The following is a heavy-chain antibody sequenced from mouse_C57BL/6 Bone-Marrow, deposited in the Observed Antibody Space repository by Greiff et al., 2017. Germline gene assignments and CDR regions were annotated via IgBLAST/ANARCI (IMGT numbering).Heavy chain of an antibody. CDR1: GYTFTSYW. CDR2: IYPSDSET. CDR3: ARNPYYYGSSLGY. Sequence: QVQLQQPGAELVRPGSSVTLSCKASGYTFTSYWMDWVKQRPGQGLEWIGNIYPSDSETHYNQKFKDKATLTVDKSSSTAYMQLSSLTSEDSAVYYCARNPYYYGSSLGYWGQGTTLTVSS. V-gene: IGHV1-61*01. D-gene: IGHD1-1*01. J-gene: IGHJ2*01.